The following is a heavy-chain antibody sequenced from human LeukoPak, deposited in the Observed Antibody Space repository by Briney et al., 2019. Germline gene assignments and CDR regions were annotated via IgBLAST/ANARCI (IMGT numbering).Heavy chain of an antibody. J-gene: IGHJ6*04. CDR2: ISAYNGNT. V-gene: IGHV1-18*04. CDR3: ARDNEGYYYYGMDV. D-gene: IGHD1-1*01. Sequence: ASVKVSCKASGYTFTSYGISWVRQAPGRGLEWMGWISAYNGNTNYAQKLQGRVTMTTDTSTSTAYMELRSLRSDDTAVYYCARDNEGYYYYGMDVWGKGTTVTVSS. CDR1: GYTFTSYG.